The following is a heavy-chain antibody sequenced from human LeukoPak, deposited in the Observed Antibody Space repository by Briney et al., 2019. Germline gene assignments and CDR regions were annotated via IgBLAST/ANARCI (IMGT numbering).Heavy chain of an antibody. V-gene: IGHV3-23*01. D-gene: IGHD1-1*01. CDR1: GLTFSNYA. CDR3: AKDVQSWPTYFDY. Sequence: GGSLRLSCTASGLTFSNYAMSWVRQAPGKGLEWVSAISGSGGTTYYADSVKGRFTVSRDNSKNTLYLQVNSLRAADTAVCFCAKDVQSWPTYFDYWGQGTLVTVSS. J-gene: IGHJ4*02. CDR2: ISGSGGTT.